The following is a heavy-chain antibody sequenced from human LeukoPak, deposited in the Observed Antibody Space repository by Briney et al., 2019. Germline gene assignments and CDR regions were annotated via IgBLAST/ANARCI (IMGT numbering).Heavy chain of an antibody. J-gene: IGHJ4*02. V-gene: IGHV1-69*01. CDR1: GGTFSSYA. CDR2: IIPIFGTA. CDR3: ASTASVQPSFFDY. Sequence: GSSVTVSCKSSGGTFSSYAISWVRQPPAQGLEWMGGIIPIFGTANYAQKFQGRVTITVDESTSTAYMELSRLRSEDTAVYYCASTASVQPSFFDYWGQGALVTVSS. D-gene: IGHD3-16*02.